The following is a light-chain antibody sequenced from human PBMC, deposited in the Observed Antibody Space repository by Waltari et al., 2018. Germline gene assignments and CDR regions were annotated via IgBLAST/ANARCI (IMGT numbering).Light chain of an antibody. J-gene: IGKJ2*01. Sequence: DIQMTQSPSSLSASVGDRVPITCQASQDFSNYLNWYQQKPGNAPKLLIFYESNLETGVPLRFNGSEAENDFTFTSSILQPEDIATYYCQQYDNLPRTFGQGTKLEIK. V-gene: IGKV1-33*01. CDR2: YES. CDR1: QDFSNY. CDR3: QQYDNLPRT.